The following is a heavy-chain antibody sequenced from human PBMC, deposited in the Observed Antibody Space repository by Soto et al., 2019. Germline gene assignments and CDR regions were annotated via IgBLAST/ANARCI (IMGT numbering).Heavy chain of an antibody. J-gene: IGHJ4*02. CDR3: ARVGGVAARTFAY. CDR2: IYFSGST. V-gene: IGHV4-59*01. D-gene: IGHD6-6*01. CDR1: GGSISRDY. Sequence: PSETQSLTYTVSGGSISRDYWSWVRQPPGKGVEWIGYIYFSGSTNYNPSLESRVTISLDASKTQFSLKLRSLTTADTAVYYCARVGGVAARTFAYWGQGTLVTVSS.